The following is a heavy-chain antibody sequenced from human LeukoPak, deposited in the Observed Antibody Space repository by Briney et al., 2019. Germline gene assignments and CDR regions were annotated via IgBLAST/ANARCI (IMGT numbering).Heavy chain of an antibody. CDR2: IYSGGDT. CDR1: GFSVRDSY. J-gene: IGHJ5*02. D-gene: IGHD6-13*01. V-gene: IGHV3-53*01. Sequence: PGGSLRLSCAVSGFSVRDSYMGWVRQAPGKGLDWVPFIYSGGDTYYTDPVRGRFTISRDTSRNTLYLQMNSLRADDTAVYFCARTTYSTILGIADFDTWGQGTLVTVSS. CDR3: ARTTYSTILGIADFDT.